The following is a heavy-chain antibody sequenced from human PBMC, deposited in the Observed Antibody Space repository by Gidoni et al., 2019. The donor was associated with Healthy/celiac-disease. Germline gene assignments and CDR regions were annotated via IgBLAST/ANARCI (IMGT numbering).Heavy chain of an antibody. CDR3: ARDLEGLLWFGEFHY. CDR2: IYSGGST. J-gene: IGHJ4*02. Sequence: EVQLVASVGGLVQPGGALRRYCAAPGFTVSSNYMGWVRQAPGKWLGWVSVIYSGGSTYYADSVKGRFTISRDNSKNTLYLQMNSLRAEDTAVYYCARDLEGLLWFGEFHYWGQGTLVTVSS. V-gene: IGHV3-66*02. CDR1: GFTVSSNY. D-gene: IGHD3-10*01.